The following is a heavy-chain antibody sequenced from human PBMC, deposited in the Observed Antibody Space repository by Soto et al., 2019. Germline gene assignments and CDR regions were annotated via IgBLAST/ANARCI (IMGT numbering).Heavy chain of an antibody. Sequence: EVQLVESGGGLVKPGGSLRLSCAASGFTFSNAWMTWVRQAPGKGLEWVGRIKSKTDGGTIDYAAPVKGRFTISRDDTETTLYLHMNSLKTEYTAMYYCNTDSGDRRSSLDFDYWGQGTQVTVSS. CDR1: GFTFSNAW. D-gene: IGHD6-6*01. CDR3: NTDSGDRRSSLDFDY. J-gene: IGHJ4*02. V-gene: IGHV3-15*01. CDR2: IKSKTDGGTI.